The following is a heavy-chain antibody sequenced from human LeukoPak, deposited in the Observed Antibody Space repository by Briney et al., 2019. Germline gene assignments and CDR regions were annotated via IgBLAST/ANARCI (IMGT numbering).Heavy chain of an antibody. CDR1: GYTFTSYG. D-gene: IGHD4-17*01. CDR2: ISAYHDNT. CDR3: SRVRGEGGDYIFDY. Sequence: ASVKVSCKASGYTFTSYGISWVRQPPGQGLEWMGWISAYHDNTNYAQKLQGRVTMTTDTYTSHDYLELKSRRPDDTAVDSCSRVRGEGGDYIFDYWGQGTLVTVSS. J-gene: IGHJ4*02. V-gene: IGHV1-18*01.